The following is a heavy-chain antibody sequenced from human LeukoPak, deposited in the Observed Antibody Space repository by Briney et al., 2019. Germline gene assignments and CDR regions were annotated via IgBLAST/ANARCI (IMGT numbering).Heavy chain of an antibody. Sequence: GGSLRLSCAASGFTFSSYWMSWVRQAPGKGLEWVANIKQDGSEKYYVDSVKSRFTISRDNAKNSLYLQMNSLRAEDTAVYYCAREGNHAAGLQYYFDYWGQGTLVTVSS. CDR3: AREGNHAAGLQYYFDY. D-gene: IGHD6-13*01. CDR1: GFTFSSYW. V-gene: IGHV3-7*01. J-gene: IGHJ4*02. CDR2: IKQDGSEK.